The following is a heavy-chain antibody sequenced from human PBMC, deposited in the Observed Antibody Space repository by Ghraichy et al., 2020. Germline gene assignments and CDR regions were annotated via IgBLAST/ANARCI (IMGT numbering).Heavy chain of an antibody. Sequence: GSLRLSCAGSGFNFSDYSMNWVRQAPGKGLEWVSSITGSGPYIFYADSVKGRFTVSRDNAKSSLFLQMNSLRAEDTAVYFCARENCADGLCYSDFDHWGQGILVTVSS. CDR2: ITGSGPYI. J-gene: IGHJ4*02. CDR3: ARENCADGLCYSDFDH. CDR1: GFNFSDYS. V-gene: IGHV3-21*01. D-gene: IGHD2-8*01.